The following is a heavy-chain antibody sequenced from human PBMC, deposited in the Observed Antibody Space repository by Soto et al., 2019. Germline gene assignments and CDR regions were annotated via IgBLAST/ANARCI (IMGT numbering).Heavy chain of an antibody. J-gene: IGHJ4*02. CDR2: VSGSGSST. CDR3: AKGTVGATAPDS. CDR1: GFIFTNYA. Sequence: EVQLLESGGGLVQHGGSLTLSCTASGFIFTNYAMSWVRQAPGEGLEWVSGVSGSGSSTNYADSVKGRFTISRDNSKNTLYLQMNSLRTDDTAIYYCAKGTVGATAPDSWGQGTLVTVSS. D-gene: IGHD1-26*01. V-gene: IGHV3-23*01.